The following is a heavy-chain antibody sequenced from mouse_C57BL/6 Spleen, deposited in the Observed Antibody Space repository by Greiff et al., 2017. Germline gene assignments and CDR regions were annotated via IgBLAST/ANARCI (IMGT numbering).Heavy chain of an antibody. CDR3: ARVRTVVRYFDV. V-gene: IGHV1-18*01. Sequence: EVQLQESGPELVKPGASVKIPCKASGYTFTDYNMDWVKQSHGKSLEWIGDINPNNGGTIYNQKFKGKATLTVDKSSSTAYMELRSLTSEDTAVYYCARVRTVVRYFDVWGTGTTVTVSS. CDR2: INPNNGGT. J-gene: IGHJ1*03. D-gene: IGHD1-1*01. CDR1: GYTFTDYN.